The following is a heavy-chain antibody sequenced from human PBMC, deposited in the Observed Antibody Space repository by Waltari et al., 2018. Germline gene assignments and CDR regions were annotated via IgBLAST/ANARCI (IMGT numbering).Heavy chain of an antibody. CDR2: INHSGNT. CDR1: RGSLTGYP. Sequence: HVHLQQWGAGLLKPSETLSLTCGVSRGSLTGYPWNGIRMAPGKGLEWIGDINHSGNTDYNPSLESRVTISADTSNNQFSLHLTSVTAADTAVYYCARGHPFTIVSPRYYYYYYMDVWDKGTAVTVSS. D-gene: IGHD3-9*01. J-gene: IGHJ6*03. V-gene: IGHV4-34*01. CDR3: ARGHPFTIVSPRYYYYYYMDV.